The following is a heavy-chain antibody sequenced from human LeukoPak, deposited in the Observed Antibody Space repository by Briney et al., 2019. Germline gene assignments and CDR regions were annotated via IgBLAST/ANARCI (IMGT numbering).Heavy chain of an antibody. Sequence: GGSLRLSCAVSGITLSNYGMSWVRQAPGKGLEWVAGISDRGSRTNYADSVKGRFTISTDHPKNPLYLQMNSLRAEDTAVYFCAKRGVVTRVILVGFHKEAYYFDSWGQGALVTVSS. CDR2: ISDRGSRT. CDR3: AKRGVVTRVILVGFHKEAYYFDS. V-gene: IGHV3-23*01. D-gene: IGHD3-22*01. J-gene: IGHJ4*02. CDR1: GITLSNYG.